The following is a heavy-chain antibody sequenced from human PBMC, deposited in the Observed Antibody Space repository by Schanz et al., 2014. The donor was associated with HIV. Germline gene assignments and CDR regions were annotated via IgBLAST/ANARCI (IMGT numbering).Heavy chain of an antibody. CDR2: INTNSKSK. CDR3: ARDVFTRDWHKIGDY. D-gene: IGHD2-2*01. J-gene: IGHJ4*02. Sequence: EVHLVQSGGGLVQPGGSLTLSCAASGFTFSDYAMNWVRQAPGKGLEWISYINTNSKSKFYADSARGRFTIFRDNAQGSMFLQMNSLTDEDTAVYYCARDVFTRDWHKIGDYWGQGVLVTVSS. CDR1: GFTFSDYA. V-gene: IGHV3-48*02.